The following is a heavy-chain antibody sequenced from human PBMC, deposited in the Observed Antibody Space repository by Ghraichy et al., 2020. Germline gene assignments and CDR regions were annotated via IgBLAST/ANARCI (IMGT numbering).Heavy chain of an antibody. Sequence: SETLSLTCTVSGYSISSGYYWGWIRQPPGKGLEWIGSIYHSGSTYYNPSLKSRVTISVDTSKNQFSLKLSSATAADTAVYCCARGKGSLRPYYFDYWGRGTLVTVSS. CDR1: GYSISSGYY. V-gene: IGHV4-38-2*02. D-gene: IGHD5/OR15-5a*01. J-gene: IGHJ4*02. CDR3: ARGKGSLRPYYFDY. CDR2: IYHSGST.